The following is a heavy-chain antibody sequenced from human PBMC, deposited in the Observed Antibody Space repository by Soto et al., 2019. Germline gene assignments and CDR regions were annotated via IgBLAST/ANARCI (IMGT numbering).Heavy chain of an antibody. CDR3: ARVRSSGWSSNFQH. V-gene: IGHV3-7*01. CDR2: IKQDGSEK. CDR1: GFTFSSYW. J-gene: IGHJ1*01. D-gene: IGHD6-19*01. Sequence: GGSLRLSCAASGFTFSSYWMSWVRQAPGKGLEWVANIKQDGSEKYYVDSVKGRFTISRDNAKNSLYLQMNSLRAEDTAVYYCARVRSSGWSSNFQHWGQGTLVTAPQ.